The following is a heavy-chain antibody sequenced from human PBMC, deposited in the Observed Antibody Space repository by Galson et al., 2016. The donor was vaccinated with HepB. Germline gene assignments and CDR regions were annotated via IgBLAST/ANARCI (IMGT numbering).Heavy chain of an antibody. CDR3: AREGDGYNAIAY. D-gene: IGHD5-24*01. Sequence: SLRLSCAASGFIVSDNYVTWVRQAPGKGLEWVSVIYSGGSTFYADSLKGRFTISRDNSKNTVYLQMNSLRAEDTAVYYCAREGDGYNAIAYWGQGTLVTVSS. J-gene: IGHJ4*02. CDR1: GFIVSDNY. CDR2: IYSGGST. V-gene: IGHV3-66*01.